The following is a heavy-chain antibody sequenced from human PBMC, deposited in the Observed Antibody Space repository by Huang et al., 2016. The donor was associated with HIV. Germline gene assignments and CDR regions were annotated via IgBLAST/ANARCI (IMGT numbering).Heavy chain of an antibody. D-gene: IGHD2-15*01. J-gene: IGHJ4*02. V-gene: IGHV3-30*18. Sequence: QVHLVESGGGVVQPGGSLRLSCAASGFQLSGFGMHWVRQAPGKGVEWVAVISDDGRSQFYTDAVKGRFTISRDNSDNTLSLQMKGLRPDDTAVYYCAKESRWFSDFDHWGQGVLVSVSS. CDR2: ISDDGRSQ. CDR3: AKESRWFSDFDH. CDR1: GFQLSGFG.